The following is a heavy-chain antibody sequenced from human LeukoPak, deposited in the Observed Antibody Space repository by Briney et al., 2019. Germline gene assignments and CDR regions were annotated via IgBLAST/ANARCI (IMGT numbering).Heavy chain of an antibody. D-gene: IGHD1-1*01. V-gene: IGHV3-7*01. Sequence: PGGSLRLSCAASGFTFSSYWMSWVRQAPGKGLEWVANIKQDGSEQYYVDSVKGRFTISRYNAKNSLYLQMNSLRAEDTAVYYCASNNWYAEYFQHWGQGTLVTVSS. CDR1: GFTFSSYW. CDR2: IKQDGSEQ. CDR3: ASNNWYAEYFQH. J-gene: IGHJ1*01.